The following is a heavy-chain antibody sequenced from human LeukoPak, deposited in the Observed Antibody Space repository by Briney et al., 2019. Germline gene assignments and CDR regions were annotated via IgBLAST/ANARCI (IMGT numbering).Heavy chain of an antibody. D-gene: IGHD6-19*01. CDR3: AREKSGYSSGWYYFY. V-gene: IGHV1-18*01. Sequence: ASVKVSCKASGYTFTSYGISWVRQAPGQGLEWMGWISAYNGNTNYAQKLQGRVTMTTDTSTSTAYMELRSLRSGDTAVYYCAREKSGYSSGWYYFYWGQGTLVTVSS. J-gene: IGHJ4*02. CDR1: GYTFTSYG. CDR2: ISAYNGNT.